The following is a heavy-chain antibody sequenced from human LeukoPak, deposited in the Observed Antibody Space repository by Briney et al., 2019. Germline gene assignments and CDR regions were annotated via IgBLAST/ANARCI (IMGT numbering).Heavy chain of an antibody. CDR2: ISSSSSYI. Sequence: GGSQRLSCAASGFTFSTYSMNWVRQAPGKGLEWVSSISSSSSYIYYADSVKGRFTISRDNAKNSLYLQMNSLRAEDTAVYYCARVTESNPIDYWGQGTLVTVSS. V-gene: IGHV3-21*01. J-gene: IGHJ4*02. CDR1: GFTFSTYS. D-gene: IGHD4-11*01. CDR3: ARVTESNPIDY.